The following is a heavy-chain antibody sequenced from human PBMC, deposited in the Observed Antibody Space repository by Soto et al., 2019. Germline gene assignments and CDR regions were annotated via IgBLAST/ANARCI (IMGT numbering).Heavy chain of an antibody. CDR1: GGSISSGGYY. D-gene: IGHD3-10*01. V-gene: IGHV4-31*03. J-gene: IGHJ4*02. Sequence: SETLSLTCTVSGGSISSGGYYWSWIRQHPGKGLEWIGYIYYSGSTYYNPSLKSRVTISVDTSKNQLSLKLSSVTAADTAVYYCARELKARPGYFDYWGQGTPVTVSS. CDR3: ARELKARPGYFDY. CDR2: IYYSGST.